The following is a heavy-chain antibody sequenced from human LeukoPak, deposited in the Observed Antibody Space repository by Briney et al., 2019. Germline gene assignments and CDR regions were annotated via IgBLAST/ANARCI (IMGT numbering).Heavy chain of an antibody. Sequence: ASVKVSCKASGYTFTSFDFNWVRQATGQGLEWMGWTKSNNGHTGYAQKFQGRVTMTRDTSISTAYMELSSLTFEDTAVYYCARGPPNWXMVGYXGQGTLVTVSS. CDR3: ARGPPNWXMVGY. V-gene: IGHV1-8*01. J-gene: IGHJ4*02. CDR2: TKSNNGHT. CDR1: GYTFTSFD. D-gene: IGHD2-15*01.